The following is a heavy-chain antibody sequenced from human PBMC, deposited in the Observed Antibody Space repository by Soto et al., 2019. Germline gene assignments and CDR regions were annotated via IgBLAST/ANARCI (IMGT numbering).Heavy chain of an antibody. D-gene: IGHD6-13*01. CDR3: ASGSSVSAYIDS. CDR1: GGSVCSGNQY. J-gene: IGHJ4*02. V-gene: IGHV4-61*01. CDR2: IYNSGST. Sequence: PSETLSLTCTVSGGSVCSGNQYWSWIRQPPGKGLEWIGYIYNSGSTDYNPSLKSRVSISVDTSKNQFSLNLSSVTAADTAMYLCASGSSVSAYIDSWGQGTLVTVSS.